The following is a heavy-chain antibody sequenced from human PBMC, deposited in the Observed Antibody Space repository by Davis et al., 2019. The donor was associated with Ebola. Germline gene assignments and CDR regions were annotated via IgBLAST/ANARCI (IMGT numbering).Heavy chain of an antibody. Sequence: PGGSLRPSCKGSAYSFTSHWISWVRQLPGKGLEWMGKIDPTDSYTIYSPSFQGHVTISADKSISTAYLQWSSLKASDTATYYCARHWDYRNFHNHYGMDVWGQGTTVSVSS. CDR2: IDPTDSYT. CDR3: ARHWDYRNFHNHYGMDV. D-gene: IGHD4-11*01. CDR1: AYSFTSHW. J-gene: IGHJ6*02. V-gene: IGHV5-10-1*01.